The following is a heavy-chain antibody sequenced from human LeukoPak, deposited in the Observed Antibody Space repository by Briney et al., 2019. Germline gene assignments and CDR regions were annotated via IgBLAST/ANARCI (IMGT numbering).Heavy chain of an antibody. V-gene: IGHV1-69*05. J-gene: IGHJ6*03. CDR2: IIPIFGTP. CDR1: GGTFRTYS. CDR3: ARVDRYHFYLDV. Sequence: SVKVSCKASGGTFRTYSVTWVRQAPGQGLEWMGGIIPIFGTPNYAQKLQGRVKVTTDDATGTAYMELSSLMSEDTAIYYCARVDRYHFYLDVWGKGTPVTVSS.